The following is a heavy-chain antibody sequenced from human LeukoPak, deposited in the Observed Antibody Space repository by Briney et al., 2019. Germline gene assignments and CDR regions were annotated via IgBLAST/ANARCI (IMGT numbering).Heavy chain of an antibody. V-gene: IGHV1-69*05. J-gene: IGHJ6*03. CDR2: IIPIFGTP. CDR1: GGTFRTYS. CDR3: ARVDRYHFYLDV. Sequence: SVKVSCKASGGTFRTYSVTWVRQAPGQGLEWMGGIIPIFGTPNYAQKLQGRVKVTTDDATGTAYMELSSLMSEDTAIYYCARVDRYHFYLDVWGKGTPVTVSS.